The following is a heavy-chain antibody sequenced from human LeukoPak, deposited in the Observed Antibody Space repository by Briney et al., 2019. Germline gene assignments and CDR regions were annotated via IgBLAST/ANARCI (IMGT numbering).Heavy chain of an antibody. J-gene: IGHJ5*02. Sequence: PGGSLRLSCEASRFSFSTYPMGWVRRAPGKGLEWVSGINWLGGNAHYADSVKGRFTISRDNAKNSLYLEMNSLSTEDTAFYYCAKAINHYYDSSGYFQTWGQGALVTVSS. CDR1: RFSFSTYP. CDR2: INWLGGNA. D-gene: IGHD3-22*01. V-gene: IGHV3-20*04. CDR3: AKAINHYYDSSGYFQT.